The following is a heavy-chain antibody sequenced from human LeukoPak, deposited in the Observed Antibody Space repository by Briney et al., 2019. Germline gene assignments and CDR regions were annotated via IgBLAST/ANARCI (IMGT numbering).Heavy chain of an antibody. CDR1: GFTFSDYY. V-gene: IGHV3-11*01. CDR3: AKDRVRELYYGSGSYYKWGAFDI. J-gene: IGHJ3*02. Sequence: GGSLRLSCAASGFTFSDYYMSWIRQAPGKGLEWVSYISSSGSTLYYADSVKGRFTISRDNAKNSLYLQMNSLRAEDMALYYCAKDRVRELYYGSGSYYKWGAFDIWGQGTMVTVSS. D-gene: IGHD3-10*01. CDR2: ISSSGSTL.